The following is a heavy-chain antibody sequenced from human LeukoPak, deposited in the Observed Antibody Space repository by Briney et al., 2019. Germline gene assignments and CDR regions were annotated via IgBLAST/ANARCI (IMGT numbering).Heavy chain of an antibody. V-gene: IGHV3-48*03. J-gene: IGHJ4*02. Sequence: PGGSLRLSCAASGFTFSDYEMNWVRQAPGKGLEWASYISSSGSTIYYADSVKGRFTISRDNAKNSLYLQINSLRAEDTAVYYCARLRGGYRLYWGQGTLVTVSS. D-gene: IGHD5-24*01. CDR1: GFTFSDYE. CDR3: ARLRGGYRLY. CDR2: ISSSGSTI.